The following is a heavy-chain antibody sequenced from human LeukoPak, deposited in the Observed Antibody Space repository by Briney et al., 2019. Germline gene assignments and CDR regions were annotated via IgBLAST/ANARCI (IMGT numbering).Heavy chain of an antibody. CDR3: ARGRRGYSYGYCDY. D-gene: IGHD5-18*01. CDR2: ISAYNGNT. Sequence: ASVKASCKASGYTFTSYGISWVRQAPGQGLEWMGWISAYNGNTNYAQKLQGRVTMTTDTSTSTAYMELRSLRSDDTAVYYCARGRRGYSYGYCDYWGQGTLVTVSS. CDR1: GYTFTSYG. J-gene: IGHJ4*02. V-gene: IGHV1-18*04.